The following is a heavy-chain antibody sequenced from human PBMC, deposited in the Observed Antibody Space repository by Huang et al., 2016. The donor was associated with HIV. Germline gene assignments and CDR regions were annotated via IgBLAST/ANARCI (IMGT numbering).Heavy chain of an antibody. D-gene: IGHD3-9*01. V-gene: IGHV4-34*01. CDR2: INHSGST. J-gene: IGHJ6*02. CDR3: TRGAVRYFDRGGTRYYGMDV. CDR1: GGSFSGYF. Sequence: QVQLQQWGAGLLKPSETLSLTCAVHGGSFSGYFWSWVRQPPGTGLKWIGEINHSGSTNYNTSLKSRVTISRDTSMNQFARKLGSVTAADTAVYYCTRGAVRYFDRGGTRYYGMDVWGQGTTVTVSS.